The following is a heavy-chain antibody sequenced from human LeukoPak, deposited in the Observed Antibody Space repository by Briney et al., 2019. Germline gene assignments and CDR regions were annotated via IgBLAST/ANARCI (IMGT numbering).Heavy chain of an antibody. CDR3: ARESDLSNYDRTDY. Sequence: SQTLSLTCTVSGGSISSGNYYWSWIRQPAGKGLEWIGRIYTSGSTTYNPSLKSLVTISADTSKNQVSLKLSSVTAADTAMYYCARESDLSNYDRTDYWGQGTLVTVSS. V-gene: IGHV4-61*02. J-gene: IGHJ4*02. CDR1: GGSISSGNYY. CDR2: IYTSGST. D-gene: IGHD4/OR15-4a*01.